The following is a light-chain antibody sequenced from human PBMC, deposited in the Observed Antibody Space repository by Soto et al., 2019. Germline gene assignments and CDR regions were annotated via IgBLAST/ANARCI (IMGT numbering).Light chain of an antibody. J-gene: IGKJ1*01. CDR2: WAS. V-gene: IGKV4-1*01. CDR3: QQYHTIPRT. Sequence: DIVMTQSPDSLAVSLGERATVNCKSSQSVLYSSDNKNNLAWYQQKPGQPPKLLIYWASTRGSGVPDRFSGSGSGTDFTLTISSLQAEDVAVYYCQQYHTIPRTFGQGTTVEIK. CDR1: QSVLYSSDNKNN.